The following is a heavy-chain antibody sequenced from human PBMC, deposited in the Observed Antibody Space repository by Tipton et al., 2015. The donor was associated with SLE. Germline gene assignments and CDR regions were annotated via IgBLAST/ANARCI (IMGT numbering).Heavy chain of an antibody. V-gene: IGHV4-34*01. J-gene: IGHJ4*02. D-gene: IGHD6-13*01. CDR2: INHSGST. CDR1: GGSFSGYY. Sequence: TLSLTCAVYGGSFSGYYWSWIRQPPGKGLEWIGEINHSGSTNYNPSLKSRVTISVDTSKNQFSLKLSSVTAADTAVYYCARQGWAAEVFFDYWGQGTLVTVSS. CDR3: ARQGWAAEVFFDY.